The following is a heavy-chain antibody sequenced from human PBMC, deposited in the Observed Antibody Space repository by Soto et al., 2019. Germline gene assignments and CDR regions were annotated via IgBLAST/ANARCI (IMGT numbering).Heavy chain of an antibody. CDR1: GFTFSNYD. V-gene: IGHV3-13*01. CDR2: IGTAGDT. CDR3: ARGRLISLYYFDY. J-gene: IGHJ4*02. Sequence: EVQLVESGGGLVQPGGSLRLSCAASGFTFSNYDMHWVCQVTGKGLEWVSTIGTAGDTYYPGSVKGRFTISRENAKNSLYLQMNSLRAEDTAVYYCARGRLISLYYFDYWGQGTLVTVSS. D-gene: IGHD2-15*01.